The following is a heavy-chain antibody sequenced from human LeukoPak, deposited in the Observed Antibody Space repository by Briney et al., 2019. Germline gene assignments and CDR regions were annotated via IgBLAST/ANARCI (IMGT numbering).Heavy chain of an antibody. CDR3: AKVPLTWLVRDYYYMEV. V-gene: IGHV3-23*01. J-gene: IGHJ6*03. CDR2: ISGSAGST. Sequence: GGPLRLSCAASGFTFSSYAMSWVRQAPGKGLEWVSGISGSAGSTYYADSVKGRFTISRDNSKTALYLQMNGLRAEDTAVYYCAKVPLTWLVRDYYYMEVWGKGTTVIVSS. CDR1: GFTFSSYA. D-gene: IGHD2-21*01.